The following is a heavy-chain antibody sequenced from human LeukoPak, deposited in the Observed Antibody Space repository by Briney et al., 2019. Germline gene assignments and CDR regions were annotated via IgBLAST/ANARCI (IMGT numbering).Heavy chain of an antibody. J-gene: IGHJ4*02. Sequence: GSLRLSCAASGFTVSSNYMSWVRQPPGKGLEWIGSIYYSGSTYYNPSLKSRVTISVDTSKNQFSLKLSSVTAADTAVYYCARDLPGSYPLFDYWGQGTLVTVSS. V-gene: IGHV4-39*07. CDR2: IYYSGST. D-gene: IGHD3-16*02. CDR3: ARDLPGSYPLFDY. CDR1: GFTVSSNY.